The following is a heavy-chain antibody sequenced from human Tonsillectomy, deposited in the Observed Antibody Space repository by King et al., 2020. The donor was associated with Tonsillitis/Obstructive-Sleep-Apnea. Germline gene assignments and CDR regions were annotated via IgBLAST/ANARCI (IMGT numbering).Heavy chain of an antibody. CDR2: INPSGGSP. CDR3: ASVPLSGSSFDY. V-gene: IGHV1-46*01. Sequence: VQLVQSGAEVKKPGASVKVSCKASGYTFTSYYMHWVRQAPGQGLEWMGIINPSGGSPSYAQKFQGRVTMTRDTSTSTVYMELSSLRSEETAVYYCASVPLSGSSFDYWGQGNLVTVSS. CDR1: GYTFTSYY. D-gene: IGHD3-10*01. J-gene: IGHJ4*02.